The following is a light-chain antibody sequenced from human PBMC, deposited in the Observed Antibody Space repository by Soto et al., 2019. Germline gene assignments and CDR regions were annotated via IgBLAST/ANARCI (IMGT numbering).Light chain of an antibody. V-gene: IGKV3-15*01. CDR3: QQYNNWAPT. Sequence: EIVMTQSPATLSVSPGERATLSCSASQSVSSNLAWYQQKPGQAPRLLIYGASTRATGIPARFSGSGSGTEFTLTNNSPQSEDFAVYYCQQYNNWAPTFGQGTKLEIK. CDR1: QSVSSN. J-gene: IGKJ2*01. CDR2: GAS.